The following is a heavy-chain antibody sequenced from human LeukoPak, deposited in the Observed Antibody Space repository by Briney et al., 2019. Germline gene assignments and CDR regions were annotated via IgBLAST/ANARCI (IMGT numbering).Heavy chain of an antibody. J-gene: IGHJ4*02. CDR3: TRDFGRSSYHFDF. V-gene: IGHV3-11*04. CDR1: GFTFSDYY. D-gene: IGHD2-2*01. CDR2: ISSSGSTI. Sequence: GGSLRLSCAASGFTFSDYYMSWIRQAPGKGLEWVSYISSSGSTIYYADSVEGRFTISRDNAENSLFLQMNRLRVEDTAVYYCTRDFGRSSYHFDFWGQGTLVTVSS.